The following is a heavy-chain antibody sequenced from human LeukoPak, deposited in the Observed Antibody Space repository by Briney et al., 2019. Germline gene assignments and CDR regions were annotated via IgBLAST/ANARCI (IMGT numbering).Heavy chain of an antibody. D-gene: IGHD2-8*01. CDR1: GFTFSNYA. J-gene: IGHJ4*02. CDR2: ISYNGSSK. V-gene: IGHV3-30-3*01. CDR3: ASGYCTNDVCYTGGFDY. Sequence: PGGSLRLSCAASGFTFSNYAMHWVRQAPGKGLEWVAVISYNGSSKYYADSVKGRFTISRDNSKNTVYLQMNSLRAEDSAVYYCASGYCTNDVCYTGGFDYWGRGTLVTVSS.